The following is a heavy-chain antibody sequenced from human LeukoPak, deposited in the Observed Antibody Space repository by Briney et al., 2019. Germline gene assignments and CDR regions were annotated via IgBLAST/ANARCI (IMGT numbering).Heavy chain of an antibody. CDR3: ASTENCDY. Sequence: ASVKVSCKASGYTFTAYYMHWVQQAPGQGLEWVGWINPYSGGTNYAQKFQGRVTMTRDTSISTAYMELSSLRSDDAAVYYCASTENCDYWGQGTLVTSST. CDR1: GYTFTAYY. J-gene: IGHJ4*02. V-gene: IGHV1-2*02. CDR2: INPYSGGT.